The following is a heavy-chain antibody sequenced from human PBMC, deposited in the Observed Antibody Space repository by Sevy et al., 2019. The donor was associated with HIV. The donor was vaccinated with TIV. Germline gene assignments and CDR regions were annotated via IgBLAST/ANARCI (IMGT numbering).Heavy chain of an antibody. J-gene: IGHJ3*02. D-gene: IGHD2-15*01. CDR3: AKGSRATGSAFDI. CDR1: GFIFTNYG. V-gene: IGHV3-30*18. CDR2: ISHDGSLK. Sequence: GGSLRLSCAASGFIFTNYGMHWVRQAPGKGLEWVAVISHDGSLKYYADSVRGGVTISRDSSKNTVSLQMNSLRLEDTAVYDCAKGSRATGSAFDIWGQGTMVTVSS.